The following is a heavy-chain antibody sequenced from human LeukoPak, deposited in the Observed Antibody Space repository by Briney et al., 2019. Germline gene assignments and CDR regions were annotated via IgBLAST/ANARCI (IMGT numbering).Heavy chain of an antibody. CDR2: ISSGSDSGTI. J-gene: IGHJ6*03. V-gene: IGHV3-48*01. Sequence: GGSLRLSCAASGFKFSDYSLNCVRQAPGEGLEWLSYISSGSDSGTINYADSVKGRFTISRDNAKNSLYLQMNSLRAEDTAVYYCAREHFYFYHCMDVWGKGTTVTVSS. CDR1: GFKFSDYS. CDR3: AREHFYFYHCMDV.